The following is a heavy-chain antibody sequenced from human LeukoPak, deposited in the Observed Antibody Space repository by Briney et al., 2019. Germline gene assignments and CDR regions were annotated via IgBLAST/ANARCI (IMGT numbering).Heavy chain of an antibody. V-gene: IGHV3-7*04. CDR2: IKQDGSEK. Sequence: GGSLRLSCAASGFTFSNAWMSWVRQAPGKGLEWVANIKQDGSEKYYVDSVKGRFAISRDNAKNSLYLQMNSLRAEDTAVYYCARRSGYDYFDYWGQGTLVTVSS. J-gene: IGHJ4*02. CDR3: ARRSGYDYFDY. D-gene: IGHD5-12*01. CDR1: GFTFSNAW.